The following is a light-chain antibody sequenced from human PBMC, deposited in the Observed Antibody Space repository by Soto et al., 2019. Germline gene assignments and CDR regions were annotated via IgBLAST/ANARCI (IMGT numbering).Light chain of an antibody. Sequence: EKVLTQSPAPLSVSPGERATLSCRASQSVSSNLAWYQQKPGQAPRLLIYGASTRATGIPARFSGSGSGTEFTLTISSLQSEDFAVYYCQQYNNWPLTFGQGTRLEIK. J-gene: IGKJ5*01. CDR1: QSVSSN. CDR3: QQYNNWPLT. CDR2: GAS. V-gene: IGKV3-15*01.